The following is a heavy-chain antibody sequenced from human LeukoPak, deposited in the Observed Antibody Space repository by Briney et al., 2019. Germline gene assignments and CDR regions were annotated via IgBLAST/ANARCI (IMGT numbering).Heavy chain of an antibody. CDR2: IYPGDSDT. D-gene: IGHD3-22*01. CDR3: ARAQYYDSSGELDY. Sequence: GESLKISCNGSGYSFTSYWIGLVRQMPGKGLEWMGIIYPGDSDTRYSPSLQGKFTISADKSISTAYLQWSSLKASDTAMYYCARAQYYDSSGELDYWGQGILVTVSS. V-gene: IGHV5-51*01. J-gene: IGHJ4*02. CDR1: GYSFTSYW.